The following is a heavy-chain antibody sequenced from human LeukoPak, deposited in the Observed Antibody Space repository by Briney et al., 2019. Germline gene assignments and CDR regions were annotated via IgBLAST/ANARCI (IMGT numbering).Heavy chain of an antibody. V-gene: IGHV4-61*02. D-gene: IGHD3-16*01. J-gene: IGHJ4*02. CDR2: IYTSGST. CDR3: ARIPSLGRYYFDY. Sequence: SETLSLTCTVSGGSISSGSYYWSWIRQPAGKGLEWIGRIYTSGSTNYNPSLKSRVTISVDTSKNQFSLKLSSVTAADTAVYYCARIPSLGRYYFDYWGQGTLVTISS. CDR1: GGSISSGSYY.